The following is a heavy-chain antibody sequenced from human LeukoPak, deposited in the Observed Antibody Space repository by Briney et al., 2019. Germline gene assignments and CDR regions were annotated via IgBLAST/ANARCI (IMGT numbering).Heavy chain of an antibody. CDR1: GYTFTSYG. CDR3: ARASVITGSTETFDP. Sequence: ASVKVSCKASGYTFTSYGISWVRQAPGQGLEWMGWISAYNGNTNYAQKFQGRVTMTRDTSIRTAYMELSRLRSDDMAVYYCARASVITGSTETFDPWGQGTLVTVSS. J-gene: IGHJ5*02. CDR2: ISAYNGNT. D-gene: IGHD1-20*01. V-gene: IGHV1-18*03.